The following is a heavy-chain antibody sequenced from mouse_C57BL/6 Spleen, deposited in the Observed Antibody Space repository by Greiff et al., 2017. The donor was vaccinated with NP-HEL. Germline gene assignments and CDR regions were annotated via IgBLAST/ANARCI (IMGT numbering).Heavy chain of an antibody. J-gene: IGHJ2*01. CDR1: GFTFSDYY. Sequence: EVQVVESEGGLVQPGSSMKLSCTASGFTFSDYYMAWVRQVPEKGLEWVANINYDGSSTYYLDSLKSRFIISRDNAKNILYLQMSSLKSEDTATYYCARVLLRYCYFDYWGQGTTLTVSS. D-gene: IGHD1-1*01. CDR2: INYDGSST. V-gene: IGHV5-16*01. CDR3: ARVLLRYCYFDY.